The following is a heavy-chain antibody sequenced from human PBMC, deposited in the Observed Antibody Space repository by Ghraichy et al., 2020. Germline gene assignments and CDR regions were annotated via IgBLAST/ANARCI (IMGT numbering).Heavy chain of an antibody. CDR1: GGSIRSTNDY. J-gene: IGHJ5*02. CDR3: ARHSVSRFLNWFDP. Sequence: SQTLSLTCTVSGGSIRSTNDYWAWIRQPPGKGLEWIGSVHYSNTTYYNPSLRRRVTISAHTSKNHFSLKVTSMTAADTAVNYCARHSVSRFLNWFDPWGQGTLVIVSS. V-gene: IGHV4-39*02. D-gene: IGHD3-3*01. CDR2: VHYSNTT.